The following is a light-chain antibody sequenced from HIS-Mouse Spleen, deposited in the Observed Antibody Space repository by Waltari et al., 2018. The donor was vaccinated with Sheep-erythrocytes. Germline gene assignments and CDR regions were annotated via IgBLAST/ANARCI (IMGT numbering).Light chain of an antibody. CDR3: CSYAGSSTWV. CDR1: SSDVGGYNY. CDR2: EVS. V-gene: IGLV2-8*01. J-gene: IGLJ3*02. Sequence: QSALTQPPSASGSPGQSVTISCTGTSSDVGGYNYVSWYQQHPGKAPKLMIDEVSKRPAGVPDRFSGSKSGNTASLTISGLQAEDEADYYCCSYAGSSTWVFGGGTKLTVL.